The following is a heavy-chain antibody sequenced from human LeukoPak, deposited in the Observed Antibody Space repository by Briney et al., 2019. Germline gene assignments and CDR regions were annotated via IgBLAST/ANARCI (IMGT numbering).Heavy chain of an antibody. D-gene: IGHD3-10*01. J-gene: IGHJ3*02. CDR2: IKSKTDGGTT. CDR3: ARDRIDPLRRFTMTRGVIEQDAFDI. V-gene: IGHV3-15*01. Sequence: GGSLRLSCAASGFTFSNAWMCWVRQAPGKGLEWVGRIKSKTDGGTTDYAAPVKGRFTISRDDSKNTLYLQMNSLRVEDTAMYTCARDRIDPLRRFTMTRGVIEQDAFDIWGQGTMVTVSS. CDR1: GFTFSNAW.